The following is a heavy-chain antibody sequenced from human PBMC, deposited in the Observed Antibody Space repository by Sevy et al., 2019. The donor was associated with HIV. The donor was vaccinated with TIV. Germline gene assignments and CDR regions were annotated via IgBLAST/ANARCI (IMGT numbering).Heavy chain of an antibody. J-gene: IGHJ5*02. D-gene: IGHD3-3*01. CDR3: ARALSITIFGVGGDWFDP. Sequence: SETLSLTCTVSGGSISSYYWSWIRQPAGKGLEWIGRIYTSGSTNYNPSLKSRVTMSVDTSKNQFSLMLSALTAAATAVYYCARALSITIFGVGGDWFDPWGQGTLVTVSS. CDR1: GGSISSYY. V-gene: IGHV4-4*07. CDR2: IYTSGST.